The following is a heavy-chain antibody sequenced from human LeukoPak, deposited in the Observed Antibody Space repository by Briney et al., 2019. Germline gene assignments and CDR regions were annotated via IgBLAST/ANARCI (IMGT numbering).Heavy chain of an antibody. D-gene: IGHD6-13*01. CDR1: GFTFSSYS. CDR3: ARAAAGTGELNDAFDI. CDR2: ISSSSSYI. Sequence: PGGSLRLSCAASGFTFSSYSTNWVRQAPGKGLEWVSSISSSSSYIYYADSVKGRFTISRDNAKNSLYLQMNSLRAEDTAVYYCARAAAGTGELNDAFDIWGQGTMVTVSS. J-gene: IGHJ3*02. V-gene: IGHV3-21*01.